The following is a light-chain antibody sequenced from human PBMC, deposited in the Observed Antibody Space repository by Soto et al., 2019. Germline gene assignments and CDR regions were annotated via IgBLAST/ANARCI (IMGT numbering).Light chain of an antibody. CDR2: VGTGGIVG. V-gene: IGLV9-49*01. CDR3: GADHGSGSNFVVV. J-gene: IGLJ2*01. CDR1: SGYSNYK. Sequence: QLVLTQPPSASASLGASVTLTCTLSSGYSNYKVDWYQQRPGMGPRFVMRVGTGGIVGSKGDGIPDRFSVLGSGLNRYLTIKNIQGEDESDYHCGADHGSGSNFVVVFGGGTKLTVL.